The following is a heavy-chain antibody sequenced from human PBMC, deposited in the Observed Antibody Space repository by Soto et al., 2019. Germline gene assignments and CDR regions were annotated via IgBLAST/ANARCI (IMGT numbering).Heavy chain of an antibody. CDR3: ARGRRKQQLVQYYFDY. CDR1: GGSFSGYY. D-gene: IGHD6-13*01. Sequence: QVQLQQWGAGLLKPSETLSLTCAVYGGSFSGYYWSWIRQPPGKGLEWIGEINHSGSTNYNPSLKGRVTISVDTSKNQFSLKLSSVTAADTAVYYCARGRRKQQLVQYYFDYWGQGTLVTVSS. J-gene: IGHJ4*02. CDR2: INHSGST. V-gene: IGHV4-34*01.